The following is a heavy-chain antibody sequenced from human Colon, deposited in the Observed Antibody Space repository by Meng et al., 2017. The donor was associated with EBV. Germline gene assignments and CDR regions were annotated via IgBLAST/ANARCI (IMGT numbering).Heavy chain of an antibody. J-gene: IGHJ5*02. CDR1: GDSITSGDYS. CDR2: IYHGVNI. D-gene: IGHD3-10*01. CDR3: VRDTRRGGGWFDP. Sequence: LSRPSQTMSLTSAVSGDSITSGDYSWTWIRQQPGKGRDWIGYIYHGVNIYYTPSLRSRVTISVDKSRNQFSLKLTSVSAADTAVYYCVRDTRRGGGWFDPWGQGTLVTVSS. V-gene: IGHV4-30-2*01.